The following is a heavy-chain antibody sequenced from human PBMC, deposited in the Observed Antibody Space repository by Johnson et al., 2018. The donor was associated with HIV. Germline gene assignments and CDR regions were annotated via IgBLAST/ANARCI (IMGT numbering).Heavy chain of an antibody. CDR1: GFTLDDYG. CDR2: IQQDGSEK. V-gene: IGHV3-7*05. D-gene: IGHD6-13*01. J-gene: IGHJ3*02. CDR3: AKGQQLYACDI. Sequence: VQLVESGGGLVQPGRSLRLSCAASGFTLDDYGMSWVRQAPGKGLEWVANIQQDGSEKYYADSVKGRFTISRDNSKNSLYLQMNSLRTEDTALYYCAKGQQLYACDIWGQGTMVTVSS.